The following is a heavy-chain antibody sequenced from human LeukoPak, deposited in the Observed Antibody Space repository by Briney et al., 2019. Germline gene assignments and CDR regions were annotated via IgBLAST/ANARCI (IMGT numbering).Heavy chain of an antibody. CDR3: AKDFVRYNIQFDY. J-gene: IGHJ4*02. CDR1: GLSFSFYA. V-gene: IGHV3-23*01. Sequence: GGSLRLSCAASGLSFSFYAMSWVRQAPGKGLEWVSSISGGGAGTYYADSVRDRFTISRDNSKNTLYLQMNSLRAEDTALYYCAKDFVRYNIQFDYWGQGALVTVSS. D-gene: IGHD1-1*01. CDR2: ISGGGAGT.